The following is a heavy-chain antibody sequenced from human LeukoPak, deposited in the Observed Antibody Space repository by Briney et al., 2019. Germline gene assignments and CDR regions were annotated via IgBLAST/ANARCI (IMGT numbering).Heavy chain of an antibody. Sequence: SGTLSLTCAVSGGSISSSNWWSWVRQPPGKGLEWIGEIYHSGSTNYNPSLKSRVTISVDTSKNQFSLKLSSVTAADTAVYYCASEKAYDSSGYYYYYGMDVWGQGTTVTVSS. V-gene: IGHV4-4*02. D-gene: IGHD3-22*01. CDR3: ASEKAYDSSGYYYYYGMDV. J-gene: IGHJ6*02. CDR2: IYHSGST. CDR1: GGSISSSNW.